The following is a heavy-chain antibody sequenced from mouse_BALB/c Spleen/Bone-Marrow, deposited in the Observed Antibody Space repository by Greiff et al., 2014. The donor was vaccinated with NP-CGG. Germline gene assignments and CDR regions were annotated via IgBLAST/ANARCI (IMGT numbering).Heavy chain of an antibody. CDR1: GYAFSNSW. J-gene: IGHJ2*01. CDR2: IYPGDGDT. Sequence: QVQLQQSGPELVKPGASVKISCKASGYAFSNSWMNWVKQRPGQGLEWIGRIYPGDGDTNYNGKFKGKATLTADKSSSTAYMQLSSLTSVDSAVYFCARFSTVYYFDYWGQGTTLTVSS. CDR3: ARFSTVYYFDY. D-gene: IGHD4-1*02. V-gene: IGHV1-82*01.